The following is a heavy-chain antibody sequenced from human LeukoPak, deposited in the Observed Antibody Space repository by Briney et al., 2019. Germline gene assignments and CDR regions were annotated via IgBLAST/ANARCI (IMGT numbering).Heavy chain of an antibody. CDR1: GFTFSSYS. D-gene: IGHD6-6*01. CDR3: AKDRPSGYFDY. CDR2: ISSSSSTI. V-gene: IGHV3-48*01. J-gene: IGHJ4*02. Sequence: GGSLRLSCAASGFTFSSYSMNWVRQAPGKGLEWVSYISSSSSTIYYADSVKGRFTISRDNSKNTLYLQMNSLRAEDTAVYYCAKDRPSGYFDYWGQGTLVTVSS.